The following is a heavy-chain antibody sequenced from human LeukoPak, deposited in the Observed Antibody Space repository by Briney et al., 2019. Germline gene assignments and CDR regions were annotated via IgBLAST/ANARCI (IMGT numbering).Heavy chain of an antibody. D-gene: IGHD6-13*01. CDR3: AKYSLIAAGDPSDYMDV. CDR2: IKRKTDGGTI. J-gene: IGHJ6*03. Sequence: GGSLRLSCATSGFTFNNAWMSWVRQAPGEGLEWVGRIKRKTDGGTIDYAAPVKGRFSISRDTNMLHLQMNSLRAEDTAVYYCAKYSLIAAGDPSDYMDVWGKGTTVTVSS. CDR1: GFTFNNAW. V-gene: IGHV3-15*01.